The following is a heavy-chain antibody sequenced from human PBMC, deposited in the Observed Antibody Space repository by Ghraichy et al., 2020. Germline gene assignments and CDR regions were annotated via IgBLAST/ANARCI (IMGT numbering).Heavy chain of an antibody. CDR2: ISDSGGST. V-gene: IGHV3-23*01. CDR1: GFTFSSYA. J-gene: IGHJ4*02. CDR3: AKWGKEWWLPGQRAYFDY. D-gene: IGHD5-12*01. Sequence: GSLRLSCVASGFTFSSYAMSWVRQAPGKGLEWVSAISDSGGSTYYADSVKGRFTISRDNSKNTLYLQMNSLRAEDTAVYFCAKWGKEWWLPGQRAYFDYWGQGTLVTVSS.